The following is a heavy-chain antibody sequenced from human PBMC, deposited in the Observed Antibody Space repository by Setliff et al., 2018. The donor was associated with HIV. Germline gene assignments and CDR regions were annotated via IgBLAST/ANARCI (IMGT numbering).Heavy chain of an antibody. Sequence: PSETLSLTCTVSGGSTSNEYWSWIRQPPGKGLEWIGYIYASGSTNYNPSLKSRVTISVDTSKNQLSLKLRYLTAADTAVYYCARARITMTGGRLEPYAFDRWGQGTKVTVSS. CDR2: IYASGST. J-gene: IGHJ3*01. V-gene: IGHV4-59*12. CDR1: GGSTSNEY. CDR3: ARARITMTGGRLEPYAFDR. D-gene: IGHD3-22*01.